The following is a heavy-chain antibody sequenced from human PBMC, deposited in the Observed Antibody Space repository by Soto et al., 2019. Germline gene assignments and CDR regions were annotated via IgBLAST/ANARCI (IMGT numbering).Heavy chain of an antibody. J-gene: IGHJ5*01. CDR1: GFSVDEYG. V-gene: IGHV3-20*04. CDR2: LHRNGKNT. Sequence: EVQLVESGGGVVRPGGSLRLACAASGFSVDEYGMSWVRQVPGKGLEWVSGLHRNGKNTSYADSVRGRFAISRDDAKNSLYLQMDSLRAEDTAVYYCARDLRWGYQYGDYGDSWGQGTLVTVSS. D-gene: IGHD4-17*01. CDR3: ARDLRWGYQYGDYGDS.